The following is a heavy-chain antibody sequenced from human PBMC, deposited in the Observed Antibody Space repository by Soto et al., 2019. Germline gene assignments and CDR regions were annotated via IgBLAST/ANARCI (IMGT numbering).Heavy chain of an antibody. D-gene: IGHD5-12*01. J-gene: IGHJ3*02. CDR2: ISWNGGSI. CDR1: GFTFDDYA. Sequence: PGGSLRLSCAASGFTFDDYAMHWVRQAPGKGLEWVSDISWNGGSIDYADSVKGRFTISRDNAKNSLYLQMNSLRAEDTAVYYCAREGYDKSAFDIWGQGTMVTVSS. V-gene: IGHV3-9*01. CDR3: AREGYDKSAFDI.